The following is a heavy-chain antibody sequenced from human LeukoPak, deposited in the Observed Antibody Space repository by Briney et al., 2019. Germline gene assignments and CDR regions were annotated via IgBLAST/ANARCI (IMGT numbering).Heavy chain of an antibody. CDR2: INPAGSET. CDR1: GFSFSAYW. V-gene: IGHV3-7*01. D-gene: IGHD2-15*01. CDR3: ARFGYVAAVDV. Sequence: HPGGSLRLSCAASGFSFSAYWMTWVCQAPGTGLEWVANINPAGSETYYVDPVKGRFSISRDNAKNLVYLQMNSLRAEDTAVYHCARFGYVAAVDVWGQGTPVTVSS. J-gene: IGHJ6*02.